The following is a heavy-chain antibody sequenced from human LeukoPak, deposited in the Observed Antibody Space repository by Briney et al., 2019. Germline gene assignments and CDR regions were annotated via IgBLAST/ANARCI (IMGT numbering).Heavy chain of an antibody. J-gene: IGHJ6*02. V-gene: IGHV4-59*01. Sequence: SETLSLTCTVSGGSISSYYWSWIRQPQGKGLEWIGYIYYSGSTNYNPSLKSRVTISVDTSKNQFSLKLSSVTAADTAVYYCARFILEQQVYYYYGMAVWGQGTTVTVSS. CDR2: IYYSGST. D-gene: IGHD6-13*01. CDR3: ARFILEQQVYYYYGMAV. CDR1: GGSISSYY.